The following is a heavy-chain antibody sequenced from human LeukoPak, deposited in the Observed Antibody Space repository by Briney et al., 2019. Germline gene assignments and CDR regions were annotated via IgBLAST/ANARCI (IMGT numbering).Heavy chain of an antibody. CDR1: GFTFSSYS. CDR2: ISSSSSTI. CDR3: AREGPSYYDSMGGVDY. Sequence: TGGSLRLSCAASGFTFSSYSMNWVRQAPGKGLEWVSYISSSSSTIYYADSVKGRFTISRDNAKNSLYLQMNRLRAEDTGVYYCAREGPSYYDSMGGVDYWGQGTLVTASS. D-gene: IGHD3-3*01. J-gene: IGHJ4*02. V-gene: IGHV3-48*04.